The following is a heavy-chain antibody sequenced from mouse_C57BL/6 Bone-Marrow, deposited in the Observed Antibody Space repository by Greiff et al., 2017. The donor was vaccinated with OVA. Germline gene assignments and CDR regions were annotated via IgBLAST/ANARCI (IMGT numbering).Heavy chain of an antibody. Sequence: VQLQQFGAELARPGASVKLSCKASGYTFTSYGISWVKQRTGQGLEWIGEIYPRSGNTYYNEKFKGKATLTADKSSSTAYMELLSLTSEDSAVYFCARHYSNYGRRGFAYWGQGTLVTVSA. V-gene: IGHV1-81*01. D-gene: IGHD2-5*01. CDR3: ARHYSNYGRRGFAY. J-gene: IGHJ3*01. CDR2: IYPRSGNT. CDR1: GYTFTSYG.